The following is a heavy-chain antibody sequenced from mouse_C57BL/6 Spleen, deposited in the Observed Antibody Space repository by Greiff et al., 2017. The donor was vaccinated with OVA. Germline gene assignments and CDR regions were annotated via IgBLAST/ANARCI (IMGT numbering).Heavy chain of an antibody. D-gene: IGHD2-2*01. CDR1: GYTFTSYW. V-gene: IGHV1-69*01. J-gene: IGHJ4*01. CDR2: IDPSDSYT. CDR3: ARVWLRRNDYAMGY. Sequence: QVQLQQPGAELVMPGASVKLSCKASGYTFTSYWMHWVKQRPGQGLEWIGEIDPSDSYTNYNQKFKGKSTLTVDKSSSTAYMQLSSLTSEDSAVYYCARVWLRRNDYAMGYWGQGTSVTVSS.